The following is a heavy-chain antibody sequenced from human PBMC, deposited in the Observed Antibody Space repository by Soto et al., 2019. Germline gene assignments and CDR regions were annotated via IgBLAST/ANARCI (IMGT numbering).Heavy chain of an antibody. CDR2: INGDGSST. J-gene: IGHJ3*02. Sequence: EVQLVESGGGLVQSGGSLRLSCAASGFTFRRYWMHWVRQASGKGLAWVSRINGDGSSTSYADSVKGRFTISRDNAKNTLYLQMNSLRAEDTAVYYCVSLVERSDIAFDIWGQGTMVTVSS. D-gene: IGHD6-6*01. V-gene: IGHV3-74*01. CDR1: GFTFRRYW. CDR3: VSLVERSDIAFDI.